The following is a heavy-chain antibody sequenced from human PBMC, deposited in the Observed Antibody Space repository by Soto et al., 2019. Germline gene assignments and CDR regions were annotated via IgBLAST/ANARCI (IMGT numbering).Heavy chain of an antibody. CDR3: ASSDGRY. CDR1: GGSISSYY. J-gene: IGHJ4*02. V-gene: IGHV4-59*01. CDR2: IYYSGST. Sequence: QVQLQESGPGLVKPSETLSRTGTVSGGSISSYYWSWIRQPPGKGLEWIGYIYYSGSTNYNPSLKSRVSISVDTSKNQFSLKLSSVTAADTAVYYCASSDGRYWGQGTLVTVSS.